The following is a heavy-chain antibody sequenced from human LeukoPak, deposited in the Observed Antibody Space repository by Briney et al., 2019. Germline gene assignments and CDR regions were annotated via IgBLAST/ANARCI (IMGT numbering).Heavy chain of an antibody. D-gene: IGHD5-18*01. J-gene: IGHJ4*02. CDR3: AKYTLWNDY. V-gene: IGHV3-23*01. Sequence: GGSLRLSCAASGYTFSSYAMNWVRQAPGKGLEWVSAISGSGASTFYADSVKGRFTISIDNSKNTLYLQMNSLRAEDTAVYYCAKYTLWNDYWGQGTLVTVSS. CDR2: ISGSGAST. CDR1: GYTFSSYA.